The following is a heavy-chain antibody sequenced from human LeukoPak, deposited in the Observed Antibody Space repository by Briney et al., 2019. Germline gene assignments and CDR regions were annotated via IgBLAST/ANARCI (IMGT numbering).Heavy chain of an antibody. CDR3: ARFTYYYGSGDY. CDR1: GYIFTKYG. D-gene: IGHD3-10*01. Sequence: ASVKVSCKASGYIFTKYGISWVRQAPGQGLEWMGWISPYNGNTNYAQKLQGRVTMTTDTSTSTAYMELRSLRSDDTAVYYCARFTYYYGSGDYWGQGTLVTVSS. CDR2: ISPYNGNT. V-gene: IGHV1-18*01. J-gene: IGHJ4*02.